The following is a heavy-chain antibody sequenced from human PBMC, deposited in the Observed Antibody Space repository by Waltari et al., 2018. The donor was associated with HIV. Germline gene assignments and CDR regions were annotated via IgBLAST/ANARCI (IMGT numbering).Heavy chain of an antibody. CDR2: IYPSDSDT. D-gene: IGHD4-17*01. J-gene: IGHJ3*02. V-gene: IGHV5-51*03. CDR3: ARRGNNYGDAFDI. CDR1: EYAFTTYW. Sequence: EVQLVQSGAAVKKPGESLKISCKASEYAFTTYWIGWVRQMPGKGLECMGLIYPSDSDTKYSPSFQGQVTLSADKSINTAYLHWSSLKAPDTAIYYCARRGNNYGDAFDIWGQGTMVNVS.